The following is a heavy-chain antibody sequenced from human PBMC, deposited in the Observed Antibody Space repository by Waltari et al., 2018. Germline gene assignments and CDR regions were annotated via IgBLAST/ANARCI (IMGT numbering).Heavy chain of an antibody. D-gene: IGHD6-19*01. J-gene: IGHJ4*02. Sequence: EVQLVESGGGLVQPGGSLRLSCAASGFTFSSDWMSCVRKAPGKGLEWVANIKQEGSEKYYVDSVKGRFTISRDNAKNSLYLQMNSLRAEDTAVYYCARTPSSGWYYFDYWGQGTLVTVSS. V-gene: IGHV3-7*01. CDR2: IKQEGSEK. CDR3: ARTPSSGWYYFDY. CDR1: GFTFSSDW.